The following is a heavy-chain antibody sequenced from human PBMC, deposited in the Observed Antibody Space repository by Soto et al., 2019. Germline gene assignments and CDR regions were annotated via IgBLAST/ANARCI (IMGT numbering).Heavy chain of an antibody. CDR2: VSYRGST. V-gene: IGHV4-59*01. Sequence: SETLSLTCTVSGDSITDYFFNWFRQPPGKGLEWIGHVSYRGSTHYNPSLRSRATISVDASKNQFSLKLRSVTAADTAVYYCVRGDAEVWEVKYWGQGILVTVSS. D-gene: IGHD1-26*01. CDR3: VRGDAEVWEVKY. J-gene: IGHJ4*02. CDR1: GDSITDYF.